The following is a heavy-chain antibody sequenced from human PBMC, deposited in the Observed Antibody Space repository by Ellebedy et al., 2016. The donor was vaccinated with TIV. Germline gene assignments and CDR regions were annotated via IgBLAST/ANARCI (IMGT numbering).Heavy chain of an antibody. D-gene: IGHD4-17*01. Sequence: GGSLRLSCAATGFSFRSYWMSWVRQAPGKGLEWVANIYQDGSVQYYLDSVKGRFTISRDNAINSLFLQMNSLRAGDTAVYYCARRGSYGDYAVQVNSWFDRWGRGTPVTVSS. CDR3: ARRGSYGDYAVQVNSWFDR. J-gene: IGHJ5*02. V-gene: IGHV3-7*01. CDR1: GFSFRSYW. CDR2: IYQDGSVQ.